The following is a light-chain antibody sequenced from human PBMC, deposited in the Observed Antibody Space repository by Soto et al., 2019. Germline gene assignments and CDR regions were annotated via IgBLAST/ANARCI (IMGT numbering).Light chain of an antibody. CDR1: QNFGSN. CDR2: DAS. CDR3: PQRSNWPPP. Sequence: TNSPAAVSLSKGERATLSCRASQNFGSNIACYQQKPCQAPRLLIDDASNRATGSPARFSGSRSGTDFTLTIISLEPEDFVVYYCPQRSNWPPPFGQGTNVDIK. V-gene: IGKV3-11*01. J-gene: IGKJ1*01.